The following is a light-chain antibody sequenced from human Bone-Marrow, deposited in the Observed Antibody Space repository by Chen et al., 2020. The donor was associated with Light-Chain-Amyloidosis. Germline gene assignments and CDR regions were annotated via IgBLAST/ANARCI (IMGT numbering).Light chain of an antibody. CDR1: DLPTKY. V-gene: IGLV3-25*03. J-gene: IGLJ2*01. CDR2: RDT. Sequence: SYELTQPPSLSVSPGQTARITCSGDDLPTKYAYCYQQKPGQAPVLVIHRDTERPSGISERFSGSSSGTTATLPISGVQAEDEADYHCQSADSSGTYEVIFGGGTKLTVL. CDR3: QSADSSGTYEVI.